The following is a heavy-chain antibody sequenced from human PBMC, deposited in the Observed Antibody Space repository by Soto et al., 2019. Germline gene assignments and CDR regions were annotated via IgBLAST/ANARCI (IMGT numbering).Heavy chain of an antibody. CDR2: INSDGSST. D-gene: IGHD3-22*01. CDR1: GFTVSSYW. Sequence: GGSLRLSCAASGFTVSSYWMHWVRQAPGKGLVWVSRINSDGSSTSYADSVKGRFTISRDNAKNSLYLQMNSLRAEDTAVYYCALRPAGRDYYDSSGYYHWGQGTLVTVSS. V-gene: IGHV3-74*01. J-gene: IGHJ5*02. CDR3: ALRPAGRDYYDSSGYYH.